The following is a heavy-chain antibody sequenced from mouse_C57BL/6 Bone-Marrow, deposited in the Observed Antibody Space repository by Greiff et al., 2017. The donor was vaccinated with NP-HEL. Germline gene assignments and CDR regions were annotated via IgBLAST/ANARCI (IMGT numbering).Heavy chain of an antibody. J-gene: IGHJ4*01. Sequence: QGLEWIGMIHPNSGSTNYNEKFKSKATLTVDKSSSTAFMQLSSLTSEDSAVYYCARSAGNAMDYWGQGTSVTVSS. CDR3: ARSAGNAMDY. V-gene: IGHV1-64*01. CDR2: IHPNSGST.